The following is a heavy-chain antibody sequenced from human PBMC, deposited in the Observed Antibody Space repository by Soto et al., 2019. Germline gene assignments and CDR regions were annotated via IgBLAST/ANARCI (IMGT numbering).Heavy chain of an antibody. CDR3: ARGRKDFWSGIFYYYYYGMDV. CDR1: GAAFGCSS. Sequence: SAKGRCKASGAAFGCSSISWVRQATGQGLEWMGGIIPIFGTASYAQKFQGRVTITADESTSTAYMELSSLRSEDTAVYYCARGRKDFWSGIFYYYYYGMDVLVQGTTVTGSS. CDR2: IIPIFGTA. V-gene: IGHV1-69*13. J-gene: IGHJ6*02. D-gene: IGHD3-3*01.